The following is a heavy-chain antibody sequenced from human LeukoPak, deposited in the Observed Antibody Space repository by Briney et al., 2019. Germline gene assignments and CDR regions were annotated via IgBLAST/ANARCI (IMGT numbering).Heavy chain of an antibody. CDR2: ISGSGGST. V-gene: IGHV3-23*01. Sequence: GGSLRLSCAASGFTFSSYAMSWVRQAPGKGLEWVSAISGSGGSTYYADSVKGRFTISRDNSKNTLYLQMNSLRAEDTAVYYCAKDGAAAGVYYYYGMDVWGKGTTVTVSS. CDR3: AKDGAAAGVYYYYGMDV. D-gene: IGHD6-13*01. J-gene: IGHJ6*04. CDR1: GFTFSSYA.